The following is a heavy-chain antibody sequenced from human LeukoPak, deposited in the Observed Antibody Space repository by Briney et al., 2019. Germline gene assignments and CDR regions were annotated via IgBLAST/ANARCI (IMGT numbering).Heavy chain of an antibody. J-gene: IGHJ4*02. V-gene: IGHV3-30*02. CDR1: GFSFSTYG. Sequence: GGSLRLSCAASGFSFSTYGFHWVRQAPGKGLEWVTFIRFDGGKKNYADSVKGRFAISRDNSKNTVYLQMNSLRAEDTAIYYCARVTGGYNLVDYWGQGTLVTVSS. CDR2: IRFDGGKK. CDR3: ARVTGGYNLVDY. D-gene: IGHD5-24*01.